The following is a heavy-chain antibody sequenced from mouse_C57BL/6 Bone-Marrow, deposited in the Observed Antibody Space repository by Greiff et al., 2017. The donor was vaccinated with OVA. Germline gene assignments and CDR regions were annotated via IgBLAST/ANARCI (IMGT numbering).Heavy chain of an antibody. D-gene: IGHD1-1*01. CDR2: IDPENGDT. J-gene: IGHJ2*01. CDR3: TTHGSSAFDY. Sequence: QLQQSGAELVRPGASVKLSCTASGFNIKDDYMHWVKQRPEQGLEWIGWIDPENGDTEYASKFQGKATITADTSSNTAYLQLSSLTSEDTAVYYCTTHGSSAFDYWGQGTTLTVSS. V-gene: IGHV14-4*01. CDR1: GFNIKDDY.